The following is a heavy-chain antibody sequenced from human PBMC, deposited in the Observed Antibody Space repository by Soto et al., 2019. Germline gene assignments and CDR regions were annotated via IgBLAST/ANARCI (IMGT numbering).Heavy chain of an antibody. CDR1: GGSISSGGYY. CDR3: ARFVDTAMVTVTSYYSGMDV. Sequence: PSETLSLTCTVSGGSISSGGYYWSWIRQHPGKGLEWIGYIYYSGSTYYNPSLKSRVTIPVDTSKNQFSLKLSSVTAADTAVYYCARFVDTAMVTVTSYYSGMDVWGQGTTVTV. D-gene: IGHD5-18*01. J-gene: IGHJ6*02. V-gene: IGHV4-31*03. CDR2: IYYSGST.